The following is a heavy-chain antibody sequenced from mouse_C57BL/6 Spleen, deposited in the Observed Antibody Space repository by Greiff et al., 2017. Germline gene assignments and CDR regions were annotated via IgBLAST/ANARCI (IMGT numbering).Heavy chain of an antibody. V-gene: IGHV1-81*01. J-gene: IGHJ2*01. Sequence: QVQLQQSGAELARPGASVKLSCKASGYTFTSYGISWVKQRPGQGLEWIGEIYPRSGNTYYNEKFKGKATLTADNSSSTAYMELRSLTSEDSAVYFCARPYYGSSYIDYWGQGTTLTVSS. CDR1: GYTFTSYG. D-gene: IGHD1-1*01. CDR2: IYPRSGNT. CDR3: ARPYYGSSYIDY.